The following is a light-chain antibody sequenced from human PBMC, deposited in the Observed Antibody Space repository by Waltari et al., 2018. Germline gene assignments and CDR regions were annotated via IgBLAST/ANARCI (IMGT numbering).Light chain of an antibody. CDR3: QHYYNSPRT. Sequence: EIVLTQSPGTLSLSPGERASLSCRASQSITNNLVWFQQKPGQAPRLLIYGASRRATGIPDRFSGSGSGTDFTLTISRLEPEDFAVYYCQHYYNSPRTFDQGTKVEI. CDR1: QSITNN. CDR2: GAS. V-gene: IGKV3-20*01. J-gene: IGKJ1*01.